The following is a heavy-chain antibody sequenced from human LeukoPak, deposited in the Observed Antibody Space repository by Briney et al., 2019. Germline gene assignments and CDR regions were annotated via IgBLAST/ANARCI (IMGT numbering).Heavy chain of an antibody. J-gene: IGHJ6*03. CDR2: ISYDGSNK. CDR1: GFTFSSYG. D-gene: IGHD6-19*01. V-gene: IGHV3-30*18. Sequence: ARSLTLSCAASGFTFSSYGINWVRQAPGQELEWWAGISYDGSNKYYADSVKGRFTISRDNSKNTLYLQMNSLRAEDTAVYYCAKEEGSGWADPNTTQPNYYYYYYMDVWGKGTTVTISS. CDR3: AKEEGSGWADPNTTQPNYYYYYYMDV.